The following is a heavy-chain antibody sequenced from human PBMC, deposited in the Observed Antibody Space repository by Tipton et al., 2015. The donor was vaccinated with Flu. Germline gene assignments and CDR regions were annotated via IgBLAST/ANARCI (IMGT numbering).Heavy chain of an antibody. D-gene: IGHD5-18*01. CDR3: AGGYGAAFDV. Sequence: QLVQSGGGLIQPGGSLRLSCAASGFSVSHNYMGWVRQAPGKGLQWVSLIYQNGDTFYADFVRGRFTISRDNSKNKLYLQINSLRAEDTARYYCAGGYGAAFDVWGRGPLVTVSS. CDR2: IYQNGDT. V-gene: IGHV3-53*01. J-gene: IGHJ4*03. CDR1: GFSVSHNY.